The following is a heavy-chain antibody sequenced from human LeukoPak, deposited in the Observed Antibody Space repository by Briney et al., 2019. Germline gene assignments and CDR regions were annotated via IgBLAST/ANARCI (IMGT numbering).Heavy chain of an antibody. Sequence: SQTLSLTCTVSGGSISSGGYYWSWIRQHPGKGLEWIGYIYYSGSTYYNPSLKSRVTISVDTSKNQFSLKLSSVTAADTAVYYCATDDGGNSGYFQHWGQGTLVTVSS. CDR3: ATDDGGNSGYFQH. CDR2: IYYSGST. D-gene: IGHD4-23*01. CDR1: GGSISSGGYY. V-gene: IGHV4-31*03. J-gene: IGHJ1*01.